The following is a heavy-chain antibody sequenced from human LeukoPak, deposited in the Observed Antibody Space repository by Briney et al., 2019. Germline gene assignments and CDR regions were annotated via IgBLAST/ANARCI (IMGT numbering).Heavy chain of an antibody. V-gene: IGHV4-4*09. Sequence: PSETLPLTCTVSGVSMSAYQWSWVRQSPEKGLEWIGCINTKGATTYNPSLKSRVTTSVDTSKSQFSLRLTSVTAADTAVYYCATSNDAKIAPFDHWGQGAPVTVSS. CDR2: INTKGAT. CDR1: GVSMSAYQ. CDR3: ATSNDAKIAPFDH. D-gene: IGHD2-21*01. J-gene: IGHJ4*02.